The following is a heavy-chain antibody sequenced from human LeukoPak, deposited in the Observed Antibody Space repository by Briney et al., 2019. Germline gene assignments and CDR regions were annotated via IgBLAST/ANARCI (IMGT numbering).Heavy chain of an antibody. J-gene: IGHJ4*02. Sequence: PSETLSLTCTVSGGSISSSSYYWGWIRQPAGKGLEWIGRIYTSGSTNYNPSLKSRVTMSVDTSKNQFSLKLSSVTAADTAVYYCARDPQGTYYFDYWGQGTLVTVSS. CDR3: ARDPQGTYYFDY. CDR1: GGSISSSSYY. CDR2: IYTSGST. V-gene: IGHV4-61*02.